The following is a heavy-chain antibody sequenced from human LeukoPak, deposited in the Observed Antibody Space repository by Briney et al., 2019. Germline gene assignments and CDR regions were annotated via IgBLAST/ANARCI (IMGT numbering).Heavy chain of an antibody. Sequence: ASVKVSCKASGYTFTSYDINWVRQATGQGLEWMGWMNPNSGNTGYAQKFQGRVTMTRNTSISTAYMELSSLTSEDTAVYYCARLYYYASSGYGALDIWGQGTMVTVSS. CDR2: MNPNSGNT. J-gene: IGHJ3*02. V-gene: IGHV1-8*01. CDR1: GYTFTSYD. D-gene: IGHD3-22*01. CDR3: ARLYYYASSGYGALDI.